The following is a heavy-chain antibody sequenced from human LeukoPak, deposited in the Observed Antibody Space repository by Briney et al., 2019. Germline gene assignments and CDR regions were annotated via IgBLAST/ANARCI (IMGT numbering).Heavy chain of an antibody. D-gene: IGHD3-9*01. Sequence: PGRSLRLSCAASGFTFSSYGMHWVRQAPGKGLEWVSVISYDGSNKYYADSVEGRFTISRDNSKNTLYLQMNSLRAEDTAVYYCAKQGEYYDILTGYHFLAFLDYWGQGKLGTVSS. CDR3: AKQGEYYDILTGYHFLAFLDY. CDR1: GFTFSSYG. J-gene: IGHJ4*02. V-gene: IGHV3-30*18. CDR2: ISYDGSNK.